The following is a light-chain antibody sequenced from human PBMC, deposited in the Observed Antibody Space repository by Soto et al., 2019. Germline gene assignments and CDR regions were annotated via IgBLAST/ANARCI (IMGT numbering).Light chain of an antibody. CDR3: SSYTSSSTPLV. CDR1: SSDVGGYNY. CDR2: DVT. Sequence: QSALTQPASVSGSPGQSITISCTGTSSDVGGYNYVSWYQQHPGKAPKLMIYDVTNRPSGVSNRFSGSKSGNTASLTISGLQAEDEADYYYSSYTSSSTPLVFGRGTKLTVL. V-gene: IGLV2-14*01. J-gene: IGLJ3*02.